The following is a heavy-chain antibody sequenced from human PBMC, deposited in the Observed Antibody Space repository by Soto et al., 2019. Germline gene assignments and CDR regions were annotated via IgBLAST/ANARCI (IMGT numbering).Heavy chain of an antibody. CDR2: INHSGST. CDR1: GGSFSGYY. D-gene: IGHD1-26*01. CDR3: ARGRGSYGYYFDY. J-gene: IGHJ4*02. V-gene: IGHV4-34*01. Sequence: SETLSLTCAVYGGSFSGYYWSWIRQPPGKGLEWIGEINHSGSTNYNPSLKSRVTISVDRSKNQFSLKLSSVTAADTAVYYCARGRGSYGYYFDYWGQGTLVTVSS.